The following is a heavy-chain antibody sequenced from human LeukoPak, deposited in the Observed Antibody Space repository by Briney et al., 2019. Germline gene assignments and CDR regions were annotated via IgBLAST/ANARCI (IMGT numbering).Heavy chain of an antibody. Sequence: SETLSLTCTVSGGSISSGGYYWSWIRQPPGKGLEWIGYIYHSGSTYYNPSLKSRVTISVDRSKNQFSLKLSSVTAADTAVYYCARGIVGAVDAFDIWGQGTMVTVSS. J-gene: IGHJ3*02. V-gene: IGHV4-30-2*01. CDR1: GGSISSGGYY. D-gene: IGHD1-26*01. CDR3: ARGIVGAVDAFDI. CDR2: IYHSGST.